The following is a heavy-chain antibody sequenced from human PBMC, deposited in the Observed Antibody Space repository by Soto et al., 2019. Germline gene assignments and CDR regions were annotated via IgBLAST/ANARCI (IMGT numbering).Heavy chain of an antibody. V-gene: IGHV4-31*03. CDR2: IYYSGST. CDR1: GGSISSGDYY. CDR3: ARNREIAVAGTEYFFDY. J-gene: IGHJ4*02. Sequence: PSETLSLTCTVSGGSISSGDYYWSWIRQHPGKGLEWIGYIYYSGSTYYNPSLKSRVTISVDTSKNQFSLKLSSVTAADTAVYYCARNREIAVAGTEYFFDYWGQGTLVTVSS. D-gene: IGHD6-19*01.